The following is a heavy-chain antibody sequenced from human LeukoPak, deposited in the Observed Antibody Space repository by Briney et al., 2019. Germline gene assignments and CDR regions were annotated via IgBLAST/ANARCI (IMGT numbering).Heavy chain of an antibody. J-gene: IGHJ4*02. D-gene: IGHD3-10*01. V-gene: IGHV4-59*01. CDR2: IYHSGST. CDR3: ARDRPYYFGSGSYYDGFDS. Sequence: SETLSLTCTVSGSSISRYYWSWIRQPPGNGLEWIGYIYHSGSTNYNPSLKSRVTISLDTSKNQFSLKLSSVTAADTALYYCARDRPYYFGSGSYYDGFDSWGQGTLVTVSS. CDR1: GSSISRYY.